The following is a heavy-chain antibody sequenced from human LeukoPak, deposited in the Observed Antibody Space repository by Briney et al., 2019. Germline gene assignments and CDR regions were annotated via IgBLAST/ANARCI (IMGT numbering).Heavy chain of an antibody. CDR3: AARRGSSRGFSY. D-gene: IGHD1-26*01. CDR1: GFTFTSSA. CDR2: IVVGSGNT. Sequence: SVKVSCKASGFTFTSSAVQWVRQARGQRLEWIGWIVVGSGNTNYAQKFQERVTITRDMSTSTAYMELSSLRSEDTAVYYCAARRGSSRGFSYWGQGTLVTVSS. V-gene: IGHV1-58*01. J-gene: IGHJ4*02.